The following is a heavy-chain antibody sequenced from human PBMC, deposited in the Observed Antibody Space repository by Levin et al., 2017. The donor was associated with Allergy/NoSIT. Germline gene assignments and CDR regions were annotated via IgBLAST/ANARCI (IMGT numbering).Heavy chain of an antibody. CDR1: GGSISSSNW. Sequence: SETLSLTCAVSGGSISSSNWWSWVRQPPGKGLEWIGEIYHSGSTNYNPSLKSRVTISVDKSKNQFSLKLSSVTAADTAVYYCASTVTTGLFRGPRYFDLWGRGTLVTVSS. CDR3: ASTVTTGLFRGPRYFDL. V-gene: IGHV4-4*02. D-gene: IGHD4-17*01. J-gene: IGHJ2*01. CDR2: IYHSGST.